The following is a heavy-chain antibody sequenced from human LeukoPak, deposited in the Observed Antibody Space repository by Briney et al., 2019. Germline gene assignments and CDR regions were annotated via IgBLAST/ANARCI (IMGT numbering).Heavy chain of an antibody. D-gene: IGHD4-17*01. CDR3: AREDPQTTVPEGMDV. Sequence: SVTLSLTCTVSGGSISYYYWSWIRQSPGKGLEWIGYIYYSGTTNYNPSLKSRVTISVDTSKSQFSLQLRSVTAADTAVYYCAREDPQTTVPEGMDVWGQGTTLTVSS. V-gene: IGHV4-59*01. CDR1: GGSISYYY. J-gene: IGHJ6*02. CDR2: IYYSGTT.